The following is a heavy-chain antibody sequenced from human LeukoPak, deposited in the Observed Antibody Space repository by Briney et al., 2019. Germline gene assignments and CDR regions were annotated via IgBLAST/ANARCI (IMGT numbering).Heavy chain of an antibody. D-gene: IGHD6-13*01. CDR2: INHSGST. CDR3: ARGGWYSSSWSPQFDP. J-gene: IGHJ5*02. CDR1: GGSFSGYY. V-gene: IGHV4-34*01. Sequence: SETLPLTCAVYGGSFSGYYWSWIRQPPGKGLEWIGGINHSGSTNYNPSLKSRVTISVDTSKNQFSLKLSSVTAADTAVYYCARGGWYSSSWSPQFDPWGQGTLVTVSS.